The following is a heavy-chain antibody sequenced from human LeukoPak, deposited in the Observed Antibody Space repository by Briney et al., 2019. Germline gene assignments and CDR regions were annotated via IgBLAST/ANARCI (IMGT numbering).Heavy chain of an antibody. Sequence: PGESLKISCKASGYTFSDYWIGWVRQMPGKGLEWMGIIYPGDSDTRYSPSFQGQVTISADKSISTAYLQWSSLKASDTAMYYCAGSSRSPRGYILIPCYWGQGTLVTVSS. CDR1: GYTFSDYW. CDR2: IYPGDSDT. CDR3: AGSSRSPRGYILIPCY. V-gene: IGHV5-51*01. J-gene: IGHJ4*02. D-gene: IGHD1-1*01.